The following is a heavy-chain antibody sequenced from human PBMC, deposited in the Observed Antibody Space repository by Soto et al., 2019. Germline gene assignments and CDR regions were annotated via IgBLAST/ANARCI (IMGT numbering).Heavy chain of an antibody. D-gene: IGHD3-10*01. J-gene: IGHJ3*02. CDR1: GYTFTGYY. CDR2: INPNSGGT. CDR3: ARGALWFGELSIAFDI. Sequence: ASVTVSCQASGYTFTGYYMHWVRQAPGQGLEWMGWINPNSGGTNYAQKFQGWVTMTRDTSISTAYMELSRLRSDDTAVYYCARGALWFGELSIAFDIWGQGTMVTVSS. V-gene: IGHV1-2*04.